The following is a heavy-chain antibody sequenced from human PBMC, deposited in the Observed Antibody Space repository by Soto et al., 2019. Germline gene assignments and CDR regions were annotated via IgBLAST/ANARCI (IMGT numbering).Heavy chain of an antibody. CDR2: ISGSGGST. CDR1: GFTFSSYA. J-gene: IGHJ5*02. V-gene: IGHV3-23*01. D-gene: IGHD3-10*01. Sequence: GGSLRLSCAASGFTFSSYAMSWVRQAPGKGLEWVSAISGSGGSTYYADSVKGRFTISRDNTKNTLYLQMNSLRAEDTAVYYCAKDRITMVRGAPPVRGFDPWGQGTLVTVSS. CDR3: AKDRITMVRGAPPVRGFDP.